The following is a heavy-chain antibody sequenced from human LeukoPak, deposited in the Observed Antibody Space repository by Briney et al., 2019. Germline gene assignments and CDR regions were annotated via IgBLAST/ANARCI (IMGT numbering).Heavy chain of an antibody. V-gene: IGHV3-21*01. CDR3: AKRLTATNVDYFDY. J-gene: IGHJ4*02. CDR1: GFTFSTYS. Sequence: GGSLRLSCSASGFTFSTYSMSWVRQAPGKGLEWVSSISGSSSHIYYADSVKGRFTISRDNSKNTLYLQMNSLRAEDTAVYYCAKRLTATNVDYFDYWGQGTLVTVSS. D-gene: IGHD4/OR15-4a*01. CDR2: ISGSSSHI.